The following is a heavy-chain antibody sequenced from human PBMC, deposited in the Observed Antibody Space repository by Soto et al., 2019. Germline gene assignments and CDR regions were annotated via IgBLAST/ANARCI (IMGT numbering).Heavy chain of an antibody. CDR2: IFDIGST. CDR3: AREIMPLTNDWYFDL. D-gene: IGHD2-8*01. V-gene: IGHV4-30-4*01. J-gene: IGHJ2*01. Sequence: QVQLQESGPGLVKPSETLSLTCTVSGGSISGGVHSWSWIRQPPGKGLEWIGHIFDIGSTYYNPSLTSRLTISVDTPKNQFSLRLSSVTAADTAVYYCAREIMPLTNDWYFDLWGRGTLVTVSS. CDR1: GGSISGGVHS.